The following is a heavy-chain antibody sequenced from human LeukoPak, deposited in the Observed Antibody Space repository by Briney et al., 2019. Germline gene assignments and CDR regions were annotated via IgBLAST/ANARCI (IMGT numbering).Heavy chain of an antibody. V-gene: IGHV3-7*04. CDR1: GFTFNNYC. CDR3: ARDYYTSGSLDS. CDR2: INRDGGAT. D-gene: IGHD3-10*01. Sequence: GRSLRLSCAASGFTFNNYCMTWVRQTPGKGLEWVANINRDGGATYYVDSVKGRFTISRDNAKTSLFLQMNSLRVEDTAVYYCARDYYTSGSLDSWGRGTLVSAAS. J-gene: IGHJ4*02.